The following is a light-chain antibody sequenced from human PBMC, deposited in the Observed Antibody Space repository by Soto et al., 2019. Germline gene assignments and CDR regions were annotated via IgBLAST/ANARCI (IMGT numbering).Light chain of an antibody. V-gene: IGLV1-44*01. Sequence: QSVLTQPPSASGTPGQRVSISCSGSSSNIGDRDVDWYQQVPGTAPKLLIYGLNQRPSGVPDRFSASKSGTSATLVITTLQPGDEADYYCATWDNSLSAEVFGGGTKVTVL. CDR2: GLN. CDR3: ATWDNSLSAEV. CDR1: SSNIGDRD. J-gene: IGLJ3*02.